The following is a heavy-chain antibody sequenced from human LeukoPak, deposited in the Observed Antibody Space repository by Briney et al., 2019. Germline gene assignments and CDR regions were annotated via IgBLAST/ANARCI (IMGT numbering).Heavy chain of an antibody. D-gene: IGHD1-26*01. CDR3: ARDEVGGSYAY. Sequence: PGGSLRLSCASSGFTFSSYAMSWVRQAPGKGLEWVSTIGGTGVRTYYADSVKGRFTISRDNSKNTLYLQINSLRAEDTAVYYCARDEVGGSYAYWGQGTLVTVSS. CDR1: GFTFSSYA. V-gene: IGHV3-23*01. J-gene: IGHJ4*02. CDR2: IGGTGVRT.